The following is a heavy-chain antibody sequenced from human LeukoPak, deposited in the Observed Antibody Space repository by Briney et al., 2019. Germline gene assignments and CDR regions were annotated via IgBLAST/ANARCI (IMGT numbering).Heavy chain of an antibody. J-gene: IGHJ4*02. D-gene: IGHD5-12*01. CDR2: IYYSGST. CDR1: GGSISSSSYY. V-gene: IGHV4-39*07. CDR3: ARGYSGYDYCFDY. Sequence: SETLSLTCTVSGGSISSSSYYWGWIRQPPGKGLEWIGSIYYSGSTYYNPSLKSRVTISVDTSKNQFSLKLSSVTAADTAVYYCARGYSGYDYCFDYWGQGTLVTVSS.